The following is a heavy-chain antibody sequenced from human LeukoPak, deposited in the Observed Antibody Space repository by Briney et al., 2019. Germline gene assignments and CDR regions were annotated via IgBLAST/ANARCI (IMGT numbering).Heavy chain of an antibody. CDR3: ARVVSVTMEGGYFDS. CDR2: ISTSTGDT. V-gene: IGHV1-18*01. CDR1: GYTFTNYI. D-gene: IGHD5/OR15-5a*01. J-gene: IGHJ4*02. Sequence: GASVKVSCKASGYTFTNYIIIWVRQAPGQGLEWMGRISTSTGDTTFAQRLQGRITMTTDTSTSTAYLELRSLKSDDTAVYYCARVVSVTMEGGYFDSWGQGTLVTVSS.